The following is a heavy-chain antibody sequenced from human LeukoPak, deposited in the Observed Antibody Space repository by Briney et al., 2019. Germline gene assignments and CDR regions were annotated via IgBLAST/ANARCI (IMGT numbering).Heavy chain of an antibody. V-gene: IGHV3-23*01. J-gene: IGHJ5*02. CDR1: GFTFSDYY. CDR3: AYLITIFRVVPWFDP. CDR2: ISGSGGST. D-gene: IGHD3-3*01. Sequence: GGSLRLSCAASGFTFSDYYMSWIRQAPGKGLEWVSDISGSGGSTYYADSVKGRFTISRDNSKNTLYLQMNSLRAEDTAVYYCAYLITIFRVVPWFDPWGQGTLVTVSS.